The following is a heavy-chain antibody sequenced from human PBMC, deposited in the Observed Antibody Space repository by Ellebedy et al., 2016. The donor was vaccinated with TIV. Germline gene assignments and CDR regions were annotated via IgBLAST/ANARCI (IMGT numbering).Heavy chain of an antibody. V-gene: IGHV3-53*01. CDR2: IYGGGGST. D-gene: IGHD3-16*01. J-gene: IGHJ4*02. CDR1: GFTVSSNY. CDR3: AGGDY. Sequence: GESLKISCAASGFTVSSNYMSWVRQAPGKGLEWVSGIYGGGGSTYYADSVKGRFTISRDNSKNTLYLQMNSLRAEDTAVYYCAGGDYWGQGTLVTVSS.